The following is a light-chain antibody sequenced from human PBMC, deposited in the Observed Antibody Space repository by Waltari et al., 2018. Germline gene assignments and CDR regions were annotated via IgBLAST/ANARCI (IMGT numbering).Light chain of an antibody. V-gene: IGLV2-23*02. Sequence: QSPLTQPASVSGSPGQSITTACTGTSSDDGNYTLVSWHHQHPGKAPKLMIYEVTKRPSWVSNRFSGSKSGNTASLTVSGLQAEDEADYYCCSYAGSGTLVFGGGTKLTVL. CDR2: EVT. CDR3: CSYAGSGTLV. CDR1: SSDDGNYTL. J-gene: IGLJ2*01.